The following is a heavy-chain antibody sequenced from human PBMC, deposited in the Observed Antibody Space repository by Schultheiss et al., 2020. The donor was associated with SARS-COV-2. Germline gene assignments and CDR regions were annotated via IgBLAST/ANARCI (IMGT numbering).Heavy chain of an antibody. CDR1: GFTVSSNY. J-gene: IGHJ4*02. Sequence: GESLKISCAASGFTVSSNYMSWVRQAPGKGLEWVAVIWYDGSNKYYADSVKGRFTISRDNAKNTLYLQMNSLRAEDTAVYYCSSSYGLIDYWGQGTLVTVSS. V-gene: IGHV3-33*03. CDR2: IWYDGSNK. CDR3: SSSYGLIDY. D-gene: IGHD5-18*01.